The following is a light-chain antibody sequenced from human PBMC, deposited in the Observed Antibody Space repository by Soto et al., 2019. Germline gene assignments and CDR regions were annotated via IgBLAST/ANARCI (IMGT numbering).Light chain of an antibody. CDR3: AVWDGSLNGVV. CDR2: KGN. CDR1: SSNIGTHT. J-gene: IGLJ3*02. V-gene: IGLV1-44*01. Sequence: QLVLTQPPSASGTPGQSITISCSGSSSNIGTHTVNWYQHLPGAAPKLLIYKGNQRPSGVPDRFSDSKSGTSASLAIRGLQSEDEADYYCAVWDGSLNGVVFGGGTKLTVL.